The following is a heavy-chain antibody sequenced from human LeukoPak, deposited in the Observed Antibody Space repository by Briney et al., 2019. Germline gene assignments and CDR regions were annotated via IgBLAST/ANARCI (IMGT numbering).Heavy chain of an antibody. V-gene: IGHV3-30-3*01. Sequence: GGSLRLSCAASGFTFSTYPLHWVRQAPGKGLEWVTLISYDGSKIYYADSVKGRFTISRDNSKNTLYLQMNSLRAEDTAVYYCAKERRFSDAFDIWGQGTMVTVSS. D-gene: IGHD3-3*01. CDR3: AKERRFSDAFDI. J-gene: IGHJ3*02. CDR2: ISYDGSKI. CDR1: GFTFSTYP.